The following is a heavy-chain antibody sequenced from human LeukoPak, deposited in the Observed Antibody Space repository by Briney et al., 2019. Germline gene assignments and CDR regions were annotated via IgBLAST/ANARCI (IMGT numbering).Heavy chain of an antibody. CDR3: ARGTVAMVDY. CDR2: ISSDGNNK. J-gene: IGHJ4*02. CDR1: GFTFSNYG. Sequence: PGGSLRLSCAAGGFTFSNYGMQWVRQAPGKGLEWVAVISSDGNNKYYADSVKGRFTISRDNSKNTLFLQMNSLRAGDTAVYYCARGTVAMVDYWGQGTLVTVSS. D-gene: IGHD5-18*01. V-gene: IGHV3-30*03.